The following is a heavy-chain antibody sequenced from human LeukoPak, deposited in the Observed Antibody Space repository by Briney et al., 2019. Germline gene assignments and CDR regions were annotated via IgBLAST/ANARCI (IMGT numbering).Heavy chain of an antibody. V-gene: IGHV3-48*01. Sequence: GGSLRLSCAASGFTFSSYSMNWVRQAPGKGLEWVSYISSSSSTIYYADSVKGRFTISRDNAKNSLYLQMNSLRAEDTAVYECARGSGYYGEDFEYWGQGTLVTVSS. D-gene: IGHD3-22*01. CDR1: GFTFSSYS. CDR3: ARGSGYYGEDFEY. J-gene: IGHJ4*02. CDR2: ISSSSSTI.